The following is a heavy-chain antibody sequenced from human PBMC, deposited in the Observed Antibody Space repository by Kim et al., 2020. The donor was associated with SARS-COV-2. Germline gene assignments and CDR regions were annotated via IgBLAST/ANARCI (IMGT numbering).Heavy chain of an antibody. D-gene: IGHD2-2*01. CDR1: GFTFSSYG. CDR2: IWYDGSNK. V-gene: IGHV3-33*01. CDR3: ARVSASVVVVPAAIPLIYPYYYYGMDV. Sequence: GGSLRLSCAASGFTFSSYGMHWVRQAPGKGLEWVAVIWYDGSNKYYADSVKGRFTISRDNSKNTLYLQMNSLRAEDTAVYYCARVSASVVVVPAAIPLIYPYYYYGMDVWGQGTTVTVSS. J-gene: IGHJ6*02.